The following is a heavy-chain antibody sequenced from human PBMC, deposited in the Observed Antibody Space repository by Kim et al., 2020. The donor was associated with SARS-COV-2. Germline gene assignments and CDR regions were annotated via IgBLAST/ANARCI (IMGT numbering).Heavy chain of an antibody. D-gene: IGHD1-1*01. V-gene: IGHV3-9*01. CDR1: GFTFGDYA. Sequence: GGSLRLSCAASGFTFGDYAIHWVRQGPGKGLEWVSGISWNSGSIGYADSVKGRCTISRDNAKNSLCLQMNSLRAEDTALYYCAKGQFRNHSTLDYWGQGTLVTV. CDR3: AKGQFRNHSTLDY. CDR2: ISWNSGSI. J-gene: IGHJ4*02.